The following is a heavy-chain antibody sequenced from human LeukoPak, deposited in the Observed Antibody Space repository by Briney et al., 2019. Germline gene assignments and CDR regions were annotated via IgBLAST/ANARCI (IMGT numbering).Heavy chain of an antibody. D-gene: IGHD3-22*01. Sequence: ASVKVSCKASGYTFTSYGISWVRQAPGQGLEWMGWISAYNGNTNYAQKLQGRVTMTTDTSTSTAYMELRSLRSDDTAVYYCARDPQPAYYYDGSGYYGFDYWGQGTLVTVSS. CDR1: GYTFTSYG. J-gene: IGHJ4*02. CDR2: ISAYNGNT. CDR3: ARDPQPAYYYDGSGYYGFDY. V-gene: IGHV1-18*01.